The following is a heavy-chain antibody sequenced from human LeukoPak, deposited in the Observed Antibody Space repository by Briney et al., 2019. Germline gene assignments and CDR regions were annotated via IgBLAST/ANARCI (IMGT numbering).Heavy chain of an antibody. CDR2: IKEDTSRK. CDR1: GFTFNSHG. CDR3: ARDRISGSYNY. J-gene: IGHJ4*02. Sequence: GGSLRLSCAASGFTFNSHGMFWVRQAPGKGREWVANIKEDTSRKNYMASVTGRFTISRDNAKNLLYLQMNSPRVEDTAVYYCARDRISGSYNYGGQPSQVTASS. D-gene: IGHD1-26*01. V-gene: IGHV3-7*01.